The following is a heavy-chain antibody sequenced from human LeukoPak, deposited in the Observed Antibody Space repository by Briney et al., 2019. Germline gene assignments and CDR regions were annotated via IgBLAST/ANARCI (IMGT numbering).Heavy chain of an antibody. V-gene: IGHV1-69*16. D-gene: IGHD2-15*01. Sequence: SVTVSFKASVDTFTIKTITWVRQAPGQGLQWMGGIIPILGTRNYAQKFQDRVAITTDESTSTIYMELRSLRYEDAAVYYCATHGRGYCSGGSCGGLDSWGQGTLVTVSS. CDR1: VDTFTIKT. CDR3: ATHGRGYCSGGSCGGLDS. J-gene: IGHJ4*02. CDR2: IIPILGTR.